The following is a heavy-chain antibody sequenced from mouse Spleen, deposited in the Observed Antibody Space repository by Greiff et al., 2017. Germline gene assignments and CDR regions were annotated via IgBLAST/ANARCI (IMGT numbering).Heavy chain of an antibody. Sequence: QVQLQQPGAELVRPGSSVKLSCKASGYTFTSYWMHWVKQRPIQGLEWIGNIDPSDSETHYTQKFKAKAPLTVDKSSSTASMQLSSLTSEASAVYCCARFGKPSMGYWGQGTSVTVSS. D-gene: IGHD2-1*01. CDR2: IDPSDSET. CDR3: ARFGKPSMGY. CDR1: GYTFTSYW. J-gene: IGHJ4*01. V-gene: IGHV1-52*01.